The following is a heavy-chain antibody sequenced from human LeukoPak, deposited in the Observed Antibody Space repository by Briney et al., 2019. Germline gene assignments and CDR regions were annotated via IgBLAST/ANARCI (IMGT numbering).Heavy chain of an antibody. V-gene: IGHV3-23*01. D-gene: IGHD2-2*01. J-gene: IGHJ3*01. Sequence: PGGSLRLSCAASGFTFSSYAMSWVRQAPGKELEWVSAISGSGGSTYYADSVKGRFTISRDNSKNTLYLQMNSLRAEDTAVYYCAKDLHCSSTSCYVNWGQGTMVTVSS. CDR3: AKDLHCSSTSCYVN. CDR1: GFTFSSYA. CDR2: ISGSGGST.